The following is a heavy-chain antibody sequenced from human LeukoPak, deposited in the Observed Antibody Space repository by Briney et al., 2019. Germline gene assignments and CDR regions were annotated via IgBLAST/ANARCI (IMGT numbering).Heavy chain of an antibody. CDR3: AGGGSGWSSDY. CDR1: GYTFTTYG. J-gene: IGHJ4*01. Sequence: ASVKVSCKASGYTFTTYGITWVRQAPGQGLEWMGWISVYNGNTNYAQRFQGRVTLTTDTSTSTAYMELRSLRSDDTALYYCAGGGSGWSSDYWXXXXLVTVSS. D-gene: IGHD6-19*01. V-gene: IGHV1-18*01. CDR2: ISVYNGNT.